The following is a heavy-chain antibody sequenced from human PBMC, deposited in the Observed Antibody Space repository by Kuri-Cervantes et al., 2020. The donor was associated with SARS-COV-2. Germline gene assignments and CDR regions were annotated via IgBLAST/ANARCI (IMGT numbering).Heavy chain of an antibody. CDR3: ARGYYDSSGYYPLFDY. CDR2: IKSKTDGGTT. CDR1: GFTFSNAW. D-gene: IGHD3-22*01. Sequence: GGSLRLSCAASGFTFSNAWMSWVRQAPGKGLEWVGRIKSKTDGGTTDYAAPVKGRFTISRDNAKNSLYLQMNSLRAEDTAVYYCARGYYDSSGYYPLFDYWGQGTLVTVSS. V-gene: IGHV3-15*01. J-gene: IGHJ4*02.